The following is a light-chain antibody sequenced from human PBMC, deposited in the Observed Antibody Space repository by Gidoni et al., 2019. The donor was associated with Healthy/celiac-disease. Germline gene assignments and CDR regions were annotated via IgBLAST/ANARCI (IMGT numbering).Light chain of an antibody. CDR3: QQYGSSPRP. CDR1: QSVSSSY. CDR2: CAS. Sequence: EIVLTQSPGTLSLSPGERATLSCRASQSVSSSYLAWYQQKPGKAPRLLIYCASSRATGIPDRFIGRGSGTDFTLTISRLSPEDFAVYYFQQYGSSPRPFGQGTKVEIK. V-gene: IGKV3-20*01. J-gene: IGKJ1*01.